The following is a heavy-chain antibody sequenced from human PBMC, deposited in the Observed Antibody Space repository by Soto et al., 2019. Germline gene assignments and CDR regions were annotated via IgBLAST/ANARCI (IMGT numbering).Heavy chain of an antibody. CDR1: GGTFSSYA. D-gene: IGHD6-19*01. CDR2: IIPIFGTA. J-gene: IGHJ5*02. Sequence: ASVKVSCKASGGTFSSYAISWVRQAPGQGLEWMGGIIPIFGTANYAQKFQGRVTITADESTSTAYMELSSLRSEDTAVYYCARATESYSSGWYPPLSVYNWFDPWGQGTLVTVSS. CDR3: ARATESYSSGWYPPLSVYNWFDP. V-gene: IGHV1-69*13.